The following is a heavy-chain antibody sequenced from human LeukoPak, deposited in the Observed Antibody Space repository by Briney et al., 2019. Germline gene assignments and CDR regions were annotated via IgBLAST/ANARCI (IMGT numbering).Heavy chain of an antibody. Sequence: ASVKVSCKASGYTFTGYYMHWVRQAPGQGLEWMGWINPNSGGTNYAQKFQGRVTMTRDTSISTAYMELSRLRSDDTAVYYCARDVSSSWYALNNWFDPWGQGTLVTVSS. CDR1: GYTFTGYY. D-gene: IGHD6-13*01. V-gene: IGHV1-2*02. J-gene: IGHJ5*02. CDR3: ARDVSSSWYALNNWFDP. CDR2: INPNSGGT.